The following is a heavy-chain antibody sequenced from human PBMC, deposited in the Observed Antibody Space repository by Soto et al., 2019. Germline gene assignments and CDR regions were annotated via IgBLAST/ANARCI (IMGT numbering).Heavy chain of an antibody. J-gene: IGHJ4*02. V-gene: IGHV3-23*01. CDR1: GFTFSSYA. CDR2: ISGSGGST. CDR3: AKDSSDAIFGVVILDY. D-gene: IGHD3-3*01. Sequence: SLRLSCAASGFTFSSYAMSWVRQAPGKGLEWVSAISGSGGSTYYADSVKGRFTISRDNSKNTLYLQMNSLRAEDTAVYYCAKDSSDAIFGVVILDYWGQGTLVTVSS.